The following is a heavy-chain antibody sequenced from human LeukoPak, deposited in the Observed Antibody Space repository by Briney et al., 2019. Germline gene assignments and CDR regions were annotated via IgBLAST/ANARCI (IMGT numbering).Heavy chain of an antibody. V-gene: IGHV3-48*01. Sequence: PGGSLRLSCAASGFTFSSYSMNWVRQAPGKGLEWVSYISSSSSTIYYADSVRGRFTISRDNGKNSLYLQMNSLRAEDTAVYYCARAAYASGPDYWGQGTLVTVSS. J-gene: IGHJ4*02. CDR2: ISSSSSTI. CDR3: ARAAYASGPDY. CDR1: GFTFSSYS. D-gene: IGHD3-10*01.